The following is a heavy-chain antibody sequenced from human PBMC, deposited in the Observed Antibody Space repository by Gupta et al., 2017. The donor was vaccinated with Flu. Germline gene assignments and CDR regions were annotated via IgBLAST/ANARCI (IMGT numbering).Heavy chain of an antibody. V-gene: IGHV4-34*01. Sequence: QVQLQQWGAGLLTPSETLSLTCAVYGGSFSGYYWSWIRQPPGKGLEWIGEINHSGSTNYNPSLKSRVTISVDTSKNQCALKLSSVTAAKTAVYYCARGPRWCVELTALFDPGGHGTLVTVYS. J-gene: IGHJ5*02. CDR2: INHSGST. D-gene: IGHD3-10*01. CDR3: ARGPRWCVELTALFDP. CDR1: GGSFSGYY.